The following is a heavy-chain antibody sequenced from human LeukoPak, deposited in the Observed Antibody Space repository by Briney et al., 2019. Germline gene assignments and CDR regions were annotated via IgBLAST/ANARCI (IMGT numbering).Heavy chain of an antibody. J-gene: IGHJ3*02. CDR1: GYTFTSYG. V-gene: IGHV1-18*04. D-gene: IGHD2-2*01. CDR2: ISAYNGNT. CDR3: ARDMTDIVVVPAANDDFDI. Sequence: ASVKVSCKASGYTFTSYGISWVRQAPGQGLEWMGWISAYNGNTNYAQKLQGRVTMTTDTSTSTAYMELRSLRSDDTAVYYCARDMTDIVVVPAANDDFDIWGQGTMVTVSS.